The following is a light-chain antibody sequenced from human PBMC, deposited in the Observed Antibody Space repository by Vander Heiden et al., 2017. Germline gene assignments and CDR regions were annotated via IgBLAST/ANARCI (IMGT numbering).Light chain of an antibody. V-gene: IGKV1-27*01. CDR2: SAS. Sequence: DIQMTQSPSSLSASVGDRVPISCRASQGISNPLAWYQQKPGKVPQLLIYSASTLQSGVPSRFSGSGSGTAFTLTIISLQPEDLATYYCRKEGSGPQPFGHGTKVEI. J-gene: IGKJ3*01. CDR1: QGISNP. CDR3: RKEGSGPQP.